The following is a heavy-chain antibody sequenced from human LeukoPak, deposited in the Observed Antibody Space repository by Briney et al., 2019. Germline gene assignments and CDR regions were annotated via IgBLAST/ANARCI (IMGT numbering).Heavy chain of an antibody. CDR3: TRDPRSGTYSPFDY. CDR1: GFTFGDYA. V-gene: IGHV3-49*03. D-gene: IGHD1-26*01. Sequence: PGRSLRLSCTASGFTFGDYAMNWFRQAPGKGPEWLGFIRTKAYGATTEYAVSVKGRFTISRDDSKNIAYLQMNSLRTEDTAVYYCTRDPRSGTYSPFDYWGQGTLVTVSS. J-gene: IGHJ4*02. CDR2: IRTKAYGATT.